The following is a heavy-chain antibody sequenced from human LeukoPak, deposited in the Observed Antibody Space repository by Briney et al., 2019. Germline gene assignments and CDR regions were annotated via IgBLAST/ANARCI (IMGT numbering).Heavy chain of an antibody. CDR2: IYTSGST. CDR1: GGSISSYY. Sequence: SETLSLTCTVSGGSISSYYWSWIRQPAGKGLEWIARIYTSGSTNYNPSLKSRVTMSVDTSKNQFSLKLSSVTAADTAVYYCASGTTPGPSYYYMDVWGKGTTVTVSS. J-gene: IGHJ6*03. V-gene: IGHV4-4*07. CDR3: ASGTTPGPSYYYMDV. D-gene: IGHD1-1*01.